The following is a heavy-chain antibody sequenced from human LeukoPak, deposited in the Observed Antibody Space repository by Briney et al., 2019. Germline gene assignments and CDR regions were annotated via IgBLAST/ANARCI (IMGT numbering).Heavy chain of an antibody. J-gene: IGHJ4*02. CDR3: TKDAQRGFDYSNSLEE. CDR1: KFTFSHYG. Sequence: GGSLRLSCAASKFTFSHYGMHWVRQAPGKGLEWVAVIWNDGSNQYYAASVKGRFTVSRDNSQNTLYLQMNSLRPEDTAVYYCTKDAQRGFDYSNSLEEWGRGTLVTVSS. V-gene: IGHV3-33*06. CDR2: IWNDGSNQ. D-gene: IGHD4-11*01.